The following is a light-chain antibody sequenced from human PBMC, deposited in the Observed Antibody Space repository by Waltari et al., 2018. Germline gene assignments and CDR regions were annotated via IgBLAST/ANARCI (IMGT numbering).Light chain of an antibody. CDR2: AAS. J-gene: IGKJ1*01. CDR3: QQTNSFPRT. CDR1: QSISNW. V-gene: IGKV1-12*01. Sequence: DIQMTQSPSFVSASVGARVTITCRASQSISNWLAWYQQKPGKAPKFLIYAASSLESGVPSRFGGSGSGTDFTLTISSLQPEDFATYYCQQTNSFPRTFGQGTKVEIK.